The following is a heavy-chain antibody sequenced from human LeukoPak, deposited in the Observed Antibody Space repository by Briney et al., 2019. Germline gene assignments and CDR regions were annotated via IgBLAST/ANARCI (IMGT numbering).Heavy chain of an antibody. CDR1: GGTFSSYA. CDR3: ARENYYDSSGYYSDAFDI. Sequence: SVKVSCKASGGTFSSYAISWVRQAPGQGLEWMGGIIPIFGTANYAQKFQGRVTITADESTSTAYMELSSLRSEDTAVYYCARENYYDSSGYYSDAFDIWGQGTMVTVSS. V-gene: IGHV1-69*13. D-gene: IGHD3-22*01. J-gene: IGHJ3*02. CDR2: IIPIFGTA.